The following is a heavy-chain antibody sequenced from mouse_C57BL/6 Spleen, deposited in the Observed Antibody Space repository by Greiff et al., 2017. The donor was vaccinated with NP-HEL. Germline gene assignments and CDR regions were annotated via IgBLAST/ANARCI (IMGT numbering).Heavy chain of an antibody. J-gene: IGHJ4*01. V-gene: IGHV1-26*01. Sequence: VQLQQSGPELVKPGASVKISCKASGYTFTDYYMNWVKQSHGKSLEWIGDINPNNGGTSYNQKFKGKATLTVDKSSSTAYMELRSLTSEDSAGYYCARGGLAMDYWGQGTSVTVSS. CDR1: GYTFTDYY. CDR2: INPNNGGT. CDR3: ARGGLAMDY.